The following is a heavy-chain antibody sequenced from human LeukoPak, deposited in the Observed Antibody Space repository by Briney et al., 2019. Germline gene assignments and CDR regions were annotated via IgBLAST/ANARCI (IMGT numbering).Heavy chain of an antibody. J-gene: IGHJ4*02. D-gene: IGHD2-2*01. Sequence: GGSLRLSCAASGFTFSSYSMNWVRQAPGKGLEWVSSISSSSSYIYYADSVKGRFTISRDNAKNSLYLQMNSLRAEDTAVYYCARGGNLYCSATSCYDFDYWGQGTLVTVSS. CDR3: ARGGNLYCSATSCYDFDY. CDR1: GFTFSSYS. V-gene: IGHV3-21*01. CDR2: ISSSSSYI.